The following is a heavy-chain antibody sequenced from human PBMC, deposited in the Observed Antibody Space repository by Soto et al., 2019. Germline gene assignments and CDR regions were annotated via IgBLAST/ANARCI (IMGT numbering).Heavy chain of an antibody. J-gene: IGHJ6*02. CDR3: ARELAAAGTHYYGMDV. CDR1: GYTFTSYY. CDR2: INPSGGST. V-gene: IGHV1-46*01. Sequence: ASVKVSCKASGYTFTSYYMHWVRQAPGQGLEWMGIINPSGGSTSYAQKFQGRVTMTRDTSTSTVYMELSSLRSEDTAVYYCARELAAAGTHYYGMDVWGQGTTVTSP. D-gene: IGHD6-13*01.